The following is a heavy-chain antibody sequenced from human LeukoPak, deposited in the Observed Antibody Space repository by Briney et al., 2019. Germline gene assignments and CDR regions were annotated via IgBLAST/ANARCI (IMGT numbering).Heavy chain of an antibody. J-gene: IGHJ3*02. CDR2: IYHSGST. Sequence: SETLSLTCAVSGGSISSNTWWSWVRQPPGKGLEWIGEIYHSGSTNYNPSLMSRVTISVDKSMNQFSLKLSSVTAADAAVYYCASRMYMTVGNSAFDIWGQGTMVTVSS. CDR3: ASRMYMTVGNSAFDI. D-gene: IGHD3-22*01. CDR1: GGSISSNTW. V-gene: IGHV4-4*02.